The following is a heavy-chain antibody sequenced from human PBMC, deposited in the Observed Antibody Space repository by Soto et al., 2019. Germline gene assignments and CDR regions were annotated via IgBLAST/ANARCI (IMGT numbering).Heavy chain of an antibody. J-gene: IGHJ6*02. CDR1: GFNFNSYT. CDR3: ARDCSGGSCYPGMDV. CDR2: ISSSGYI. V-gene: IGHV3-21*01. D-gene: IGHD2-15*01. Sequence: GGSLRPSCAVSGFNFNSYTINWVRQAPGKRLEWLSSISSSGYIFSTDSVRGRFTISRDNAKNSVYLQINSLRAEETAVYFCARDCSGGSCYPGMDVWGQGTTVTVSS.